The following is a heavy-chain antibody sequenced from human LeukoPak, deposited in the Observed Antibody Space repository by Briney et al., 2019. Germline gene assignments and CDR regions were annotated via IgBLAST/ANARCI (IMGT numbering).Heavy chain of an antibody. Sequence: SETLSLTCSVSGDSFNKYYWSLVRQPPGKGLERVGHSFYNGNTKYDPSLQSRVTLSLDRSKGQISLKLTSVTAADTAVYFCARQPSGFSENSGYYPYFFDYWGQGILVTVSS. CDR1: GDSFNKYY. J-gene: IGHJ4*02. CDR3: ARQPSGFSENSGYYPYFFDY. CDR2: SFYNGNT. V-gene: IGHV4-59*08. D-gene: IGHD3-22*01.